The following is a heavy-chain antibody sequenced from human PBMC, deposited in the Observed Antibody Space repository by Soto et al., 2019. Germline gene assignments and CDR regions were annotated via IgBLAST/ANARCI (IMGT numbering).Heavy chain of an antibody. D-gene: IGHD3-22*01. CDR1: GGTFSSYA. CDR2: IIPIFGTA. CDR3: ARASPYYYDSSGYLTLPNYYYYGMDV. Sequence: GASVKVSCKASGGTFSSYAISWVRQAPGQGLEWMGGIIPIFGTANYAQKFQGRVTITADESTSTAYMELSSLRSEDTAVYYCARASPYYYDSSGYLTLPNYYYYGMDVWGQGTTVTVSS. J-gene: IGHJ6*02. V-gene: IGHV1-69*13.